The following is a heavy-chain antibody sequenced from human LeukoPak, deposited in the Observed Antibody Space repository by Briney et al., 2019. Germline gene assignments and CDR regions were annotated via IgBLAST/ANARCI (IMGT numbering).Heavy chain of an antibody. Sequence: GGSLRLSCAASGFTFSSYWMSWVRQAPGKGLEWVANIKQDGTEKYYVDSVKGRFTISRDNAKKSLYLQMNSLRAEDTAVYYCARDRLGAEYDYWGQGTLVSVSS. CDR2: IKQDGTEK. V-gene: IGHV3-7*01. CDR1: GFTFSSYW. CDR3: ARDRLGAEYDY. J-gene: IGHJ4*02. D-gene: IGHD3-16*01.